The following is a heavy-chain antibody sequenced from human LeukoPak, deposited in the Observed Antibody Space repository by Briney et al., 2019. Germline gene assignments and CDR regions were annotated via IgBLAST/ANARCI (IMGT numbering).Heavy chain of an antibody. CDR3: ARDSPYDVTYYDFWSGPRDYYYMDV. V-gene: IGHV1-18*01. CDR2: ISAYNGNT. J-gene: IGHJ6*03. CDR1: GYTFTSYG. D-gene: IGHD3-3*01. Sequence: ASVKVSCKASGYTFTSYGISWVRQAPGQGLEWMGWISAYNGNTNYAQKLQGRVTMTTDTSTSTAYMELRSLRSDDAAVYYCARDSPYDVTYYDFWSGPRDYYYMDVWGKGTTVTVSS.